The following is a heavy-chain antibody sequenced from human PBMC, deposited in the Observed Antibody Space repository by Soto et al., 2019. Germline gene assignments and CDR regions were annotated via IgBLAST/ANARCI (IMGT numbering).Heavy chain of an antibody. J-gene: IGHJ6*02. CDR3: AREYQLPQGYYGMDV. CDR2: ISYDGSNK. V-gene: IGHV3-30-3*01. CDR1: GFTFSSYA. Sequence: GGSLRLSCAASGFTFSSYAMHWVRQAPGKGLEWVAVISYDGSNKYYADSVKGRFTISRDNSKNTLYLQMNSLRAEDTAVYYCAREYQLPQGYYGMDVWGQGTTVTVSS. D-gene: IGHD2-2*01.